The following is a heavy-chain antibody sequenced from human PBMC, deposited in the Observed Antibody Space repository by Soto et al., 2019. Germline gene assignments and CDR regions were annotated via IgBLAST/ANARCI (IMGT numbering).Heavy chain of an antibody. V-gene: IGHV4-4*07. CDR1: GGSISSYY. J-gene: IGHJ3*02. Sequence: QVQLQESGPGLVKPSETLSLTCTVSGGSISSYYWSWIRQPAGKGLEWIGRIYTSGSTNYNPSLKSRVNMSVDTSKNQFSLKLSSVTAADTAVYYCAREYYDSSWWGENAFDIWGQGTMVTVSS. CDR3: AREYYDSSWWGENAFDI. D-gene: IGHD3-22*01. CDR2: IYTSGST.